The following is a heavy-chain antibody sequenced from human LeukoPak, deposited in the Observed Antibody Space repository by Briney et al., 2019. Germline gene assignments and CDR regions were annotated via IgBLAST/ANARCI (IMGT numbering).Heavy chain of an antibody. CDR1: GFTFSNYF. J-gene: IGHJ4*02. V-gene: IGHV3-23*01. CDR2: INGNSGST. D-gene: IGHD3-3*01. CDR3: AKDRDGPNFWSGRVGFDF. Sequence: PGGSLRLSCAASGFTFSNYFMSWVRQAPGKGLEWVSGINGNSGSTYYGDSVKGRFTISRDNSKNTLSLQMNILRAEDTAIYYCAKDRDGPNFWSGRVGFDFCGEGALVTVSS.